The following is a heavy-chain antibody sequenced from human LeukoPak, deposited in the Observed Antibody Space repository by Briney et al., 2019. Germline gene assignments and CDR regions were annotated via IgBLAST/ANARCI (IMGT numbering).Heavy chain of an antibody. CDR1: GFTFSSYA. V-gene: IGHV3-23*01. Sequence: GGSLRLFCAASGFTFSSYAMSWVRQAPGKGLEGVSAISGSGGSTYYADSVKGRFTISRDNSKNTLYLQMNSLRAEDTAVYYCAKSWVTTSVWYFDLWGRGTLVTVSS. CDR3: AKSWVTTSVWYFDL. J-gene: IGHJ2*01. D-gene: IGHD4-17*01. CDR2: ISGSGGST.